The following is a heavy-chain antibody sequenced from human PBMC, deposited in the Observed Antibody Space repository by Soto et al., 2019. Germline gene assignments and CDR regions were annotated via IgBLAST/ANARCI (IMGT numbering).Heavy chain of an antibody. CDR2: ISGSGGST. CDR1: GFTFSSYA. CDR3: AKGGGYCSGGSCYIGYAFDI. D-gene: IGHD2-15*01. J-gene: IGHJ3*02. V-gene: IGHV3-23*01. Sequence: GGSLRLSCAASGFTFSSYAMSWVRQAPGKGLEWVSAISGSGGSTYYADSVKGRFTISRDNSKNTLYLQMNSLRAEDTAVYYCAKGGGYCSGGSCYIGYAFDIWGQGTMVTVSS.